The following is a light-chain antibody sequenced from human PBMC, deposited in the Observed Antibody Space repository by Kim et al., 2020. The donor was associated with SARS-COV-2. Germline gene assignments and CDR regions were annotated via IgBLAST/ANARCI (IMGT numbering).Light chain of an antibody. CDR1: QSVSDTC. V-gene: IGKV3-20*01. Sequence: PWESPTLCCRSSQSVSDTCFALYQQKPGPAPRLLIYGASRRATGIPDRISGSGSGTDFTLTISRLEPEDFAVYYCQQYGSSSRWTFGQGTKVDIK. CDR3: QQYGSSSRWT. J-gene: IGKJ1*01. CDR2: GAS.